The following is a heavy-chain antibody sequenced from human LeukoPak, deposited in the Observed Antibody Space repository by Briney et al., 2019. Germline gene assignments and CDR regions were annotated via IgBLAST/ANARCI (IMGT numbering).Heavy chain of an antibody. Sequence: SETLSLTCTVSGGSISSYYWSWIRQPPGKGLEWIGYIYTSGSTNYNPSLKSRVTISVDTSKNQFSLKLSSVTAADTAVYYCARQGGVYGDNSANWFDPWGQGTLVTVSS. V-gene: IGHV4-4*09. D-gene: IGHD4-23*01. CDR3: ARQGGVYGDNSANWFDP. J-gene: IGHJ5*02. CDR1: GGSISSYY. CDR2: IYTSGST.